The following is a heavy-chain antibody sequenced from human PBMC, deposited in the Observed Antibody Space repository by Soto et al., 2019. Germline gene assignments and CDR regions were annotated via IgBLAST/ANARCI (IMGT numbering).Heavy chain of an antibody. J-gene: IGHJ6*02. CDR3: ARQGFREVILSRPLCMHV. Sequence: SETLSLTCTVSGGSISSSSYYWGWIRQPPGKGLEWIGSIYYSGSTYYNPSLKSRVTISVDTSKNQFSLKLSSVTAADTAVYYCARQGFREVILSRPLCMHVCCQGTTVTVSS. CDR1: GGSISSSSYY. D-gene: IGHD3-10*01. CDR2: IYYSGST. V-gene: IGHV4-39*01.